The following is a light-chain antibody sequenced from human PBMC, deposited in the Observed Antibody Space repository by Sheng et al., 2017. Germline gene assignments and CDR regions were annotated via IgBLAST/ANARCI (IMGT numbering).Light chain of an antibody. V-gene: IGKV3-20*01. J-gene: IGKJ2*01. CDR1: QTVTSSY. Sequence: EIVLTQSPATLSLSPGDTATLSCRASQTVTSSYLAWYQQRPGQAPRLLIYNTSSRATGIPDRFSGSGSGTDFTLTISRLEPEDFATYYCQIYCSSPTYTFGQGTELEIK. CDR2: NTS. CDR3: QIYCSSPTYT.